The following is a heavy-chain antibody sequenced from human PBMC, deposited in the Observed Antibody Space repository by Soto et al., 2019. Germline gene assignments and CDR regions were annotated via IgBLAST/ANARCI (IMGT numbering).Heavy chain of an antibody. D-gene: IGHD2-2*01. V-gene: IGHV3-33*01. CDR3: ARGRWDIVVVPAAMPGYMDV. Sequence: GGSLRLSCAASGFTFSSYGMHWVRQAPGKGLEWVAVIWYDGSNKYYADSVKGRFTISRDNSKNTLYLQMNSLRAEDTAVYYCARGRWDIVVVPAAMPGYMDVWGNGTTVTVSS. CDR1: GFTFSSYG. J-gene: IGHJ6*03. CDR2: IWYDGSNK.